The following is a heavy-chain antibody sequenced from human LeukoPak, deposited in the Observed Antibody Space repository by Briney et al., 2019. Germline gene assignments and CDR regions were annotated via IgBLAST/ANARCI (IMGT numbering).Heavy chain of an antibody. Sequence: ASVKVSCKASGGTFSNYAITWVRQAPGQGLEWMGWINPNSGGTNYAQKFQGRVTMTRDTSISTAYMELRSDDTAVYYCARGGSSNWYESFDPWGQGTLVTVSS. CDR2: INPNSGGT. J-gene: IGHJ5*02. V-gene: IGHV1-2*02. CDR1: GGTFSNYA. CDR3: ARGGSSNWYESFDP. D-gene: IGHD6-13*01.